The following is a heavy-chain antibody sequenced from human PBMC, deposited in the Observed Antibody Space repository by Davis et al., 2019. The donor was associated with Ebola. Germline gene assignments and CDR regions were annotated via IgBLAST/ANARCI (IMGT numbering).Heavy chain of an antibody. CDR1: GFTFSSYS. D-gene: IGHD3-10*01. Sequence: GESLKISCAASGFTFSSYSMNWVRQAPGKGLEWVSSISSSSSYIYYADSVKGRFTISRDNSKNTLYLQMNSLRAEDTAVYYCAKDPITISPWADYYGMDVWGQGTTVTVSS. V-gene: IGHV3-21*04. J-gene: IGHJ6*02. CDR2: ISSSSSYI. CDR3: AKDPITISPWADYYGMDV.